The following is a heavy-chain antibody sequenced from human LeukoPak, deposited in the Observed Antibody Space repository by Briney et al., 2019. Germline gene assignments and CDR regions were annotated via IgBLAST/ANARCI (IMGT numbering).Heavy chain of an antibody. CDR1: GFTFDDYA. V-gene: IGHV3-9*03. CDR2: ISWNSGSI. J-gene: IGHJ3*02. CDR3: AKDLRSSSWDAFDI. D-gene: IGHD6-13*01. Sequence: GRSLRLSCAASGFTFDDYAMHWVRQAPGKGLEWVSGISWNSGSIGYADSVKGQFTISRDNAKNSLYLQMNSLRAEDMALYYCAKDLRSSSWDAFDIWGQGTMVTVSS.